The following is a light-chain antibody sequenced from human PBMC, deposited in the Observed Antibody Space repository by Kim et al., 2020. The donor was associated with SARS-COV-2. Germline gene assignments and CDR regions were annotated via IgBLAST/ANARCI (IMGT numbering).Light chain of an antibody. CDR3: YSAADNIWV. J-gene: IGLJ3*02. CDR1: ILAKKY. CDR2: KDS. V-gene: IGLV3-27*01. Sequence: SVSPGQTARIHCSGNILAKKYVRWFQQKPGQAPVLVIYKDSERPSGIPERFSGSSSGTTVTLTISGAQVEDEADYYCYSAADNIWVFGGGTQLTVL.